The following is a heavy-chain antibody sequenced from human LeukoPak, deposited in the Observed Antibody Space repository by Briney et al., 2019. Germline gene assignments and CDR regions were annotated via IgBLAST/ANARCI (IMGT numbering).Heavy chain of an antibody. CDR2: ISSTGTYI. V-gene: IGHV3-21*01. CDR1: GYTFSDYS. Sequence: GGSLRLSCAASGYTFSDYSVNWVRQVPGKGLEWVSSISSTGTYIYYADSVKSRFTISRDNAKNSLFLQMNSLRAEDTGVYYCVSGNDPDYIWGTYRLDAFDIWGQGTMVFVSS. D-gene: IGHD3-16*02. J-gene: IGHJ3*02. CDR3: VSGNDPDYIWGTYRLDAFDI.